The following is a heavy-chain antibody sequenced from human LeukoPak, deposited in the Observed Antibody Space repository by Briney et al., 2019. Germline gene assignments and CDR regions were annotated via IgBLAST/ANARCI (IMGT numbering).Heavy chain of an antibody. CDR3: ARGALSWVDP. CDR1: GFTFSDHY. J-gene: IGHJ5*02. Sequence: GGSLRLSCVASGFTFSDHYMSWIRQAPGKGLDWVSYIGSSVTSIYYADSVKGRFTISRDNANNSLYLQMNSLRAEDTAVYYCARGALSWVDPWGQGTLVTVSS. CDR2: IGSSVTSI. V-gene: IGHV3-11*01.